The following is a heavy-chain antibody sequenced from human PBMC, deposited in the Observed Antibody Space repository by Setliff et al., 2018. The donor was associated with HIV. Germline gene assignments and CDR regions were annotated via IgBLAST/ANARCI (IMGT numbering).Heavy chain of an antibody. D-gene: IGHD6-19*01. J-gene: IGHJ4*02. V-gene: IGHV4-61*02. CDR1: GGSVSSSSYY. CDR3: ARGLSSGWYYFDY. Sequence: PSETLSLTCTVSGGSVSSSSYYWGWIRQPPGKGLEWIGRIYTGGSTNYNPSLKSRVTISVDASKNQFSLKLSSVTAADTAVYYCARGLSSGWYYFDYWGQGMLVTVSS. CDR2: IYTGGST.